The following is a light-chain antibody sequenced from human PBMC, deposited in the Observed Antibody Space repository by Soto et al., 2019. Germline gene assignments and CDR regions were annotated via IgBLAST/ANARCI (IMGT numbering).Light chain of an antibody. J-gene: IGLJ2*01. V-gene: IGLV2-14*01. CDR3: CSYTDICLDVV. CDR2: DVT. CDR1: SSDIGDYDY. Sequence: QSALTQPASVSGSPGQSITISCTGTSSDIGDYDYVSWYQHLPGKAPKLLIFDVTHRPSGVSDRFSGSKSGNTASLTISGVRPEDEADYYCCSYTDICLDVVFGGGTKLTVL.